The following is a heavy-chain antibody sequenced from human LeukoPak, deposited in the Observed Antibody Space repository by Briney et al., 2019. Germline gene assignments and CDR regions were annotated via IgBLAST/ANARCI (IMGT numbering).Heavy chain of an antibody. CDR2: IKSKTDGGTT. J-gene: IGHJ4*02. CDR1: GFTFNSYS. Sequence: PGRSLRLSCAASGFTFNSYSMHWVRQAPGKGREWVVRIKSKTDGGTTDYAAPVKGRFTISRDDSKNTLYLQMNSLKTEDTAVYYCTTDRSTEDFGYWGQGTLVTVSS. CDR3: TTDRSTEDFGY. D-gene: IGHD2-2*01. V-gene: IGHV3-15*01.